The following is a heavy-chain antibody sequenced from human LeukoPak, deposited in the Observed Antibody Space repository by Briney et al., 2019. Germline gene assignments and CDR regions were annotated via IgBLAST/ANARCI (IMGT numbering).Heavy chain of an antibody. J-gene: IGHJ5*02. V-gene: IGHV1-18*01. Sequence: ASVKVSCKASGYTFTSYGISWVRQAPGQGLEWMGWISAYNGNTNYAQKLQGRVTMTTGTSTSTAYMELRSLRSDDTAVYYCARGRLTGIAVAGTWFDPWGQGTLVTVSS. D-gene: IGHD6-19*01. CDR3: ARGRLTGIAVAGTWFDP. CDR2: ISAYNGNT. CDR1: GYTFTSYG.